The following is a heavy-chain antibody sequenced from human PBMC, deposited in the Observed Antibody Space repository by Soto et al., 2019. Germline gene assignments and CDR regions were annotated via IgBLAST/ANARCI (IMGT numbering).Heavy chain of an antibody. J-gene: IGHJ6*02. D-gene: IGHD3-9*01. CDR3: ARCELRYPLDV. V-gene: IGHV1-69*02. CDR2: IIPNLGIA. Sequence: QVQLVQYGAEVKKPGSSVKVSCKASGGTFSRYTIRWVRQAPGQGLEWMGRIIPNLGIANYAKKFQGRVTITSEKSTSTAYMELSSLISEDTAVYYFARCELRYPLDVWGQGTTVTVSS. CDR1: GGTFSRYT.